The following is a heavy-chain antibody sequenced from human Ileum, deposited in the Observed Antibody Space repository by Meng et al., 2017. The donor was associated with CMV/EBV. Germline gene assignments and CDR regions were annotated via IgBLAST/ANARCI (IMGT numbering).Heavy chain of an antibody. CDR2: ISSSGSI. Sequence: QLPKPGPGLVKPSGTLSLTCTVTDGSISYYYWSWIRQSADKGLEWIGRISSSGSINSNPSLESRLTLSVDTSKKQLSLKLSSVTAADTAVYYCARAEADTGNFEYWGQGTLVTVSS. V-gene: IGHV4-4*07. CDR3: ARAEADTGNFEY. J-gene: IGHJ4*02. D-gene: IGHD6-19*01. CDR1: DGSISYYY.